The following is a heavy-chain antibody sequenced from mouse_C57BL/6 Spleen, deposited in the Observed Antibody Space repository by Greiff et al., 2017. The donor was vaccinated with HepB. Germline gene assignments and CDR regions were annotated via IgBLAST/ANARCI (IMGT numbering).Heavy chain of an antibody. Sequence: EVQLQQSGPELVKPGASVKMSCKASGYTFTDYNMHWVKQSHGKSLEWIGYINPNNGGTSYNQKFKGKATLTVNKSSSTAYMELRSLTSEDSAVYYCASSGYSNYEEGFDYWGQGTTLTVSS. V-gene: IGHV1-22*01. D-gene: IGHD2-5*01. CDR2: INPNNGGT. CDR1: GYTFTDYN. J-gene: IGHJ2*01. CDR3: ASSGYSNYEEGFDY.